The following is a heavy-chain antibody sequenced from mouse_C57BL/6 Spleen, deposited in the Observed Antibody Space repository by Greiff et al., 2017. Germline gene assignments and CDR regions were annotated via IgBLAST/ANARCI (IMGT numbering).Heavy chain of an antibody. J-gene: IGHJ4*01. Sequence: QVQLQQPGAELVRPGSSVKLSCKASGYTFTSYWLDWVKQRPGQGLEWIGNIYPSDSSTQYNQKFNDPATLTVYKSSSTAYMQLSSLTSEDSAVYYCARPIYYINYPYAMDDWGQGTSVTGSS. D-gene: IGHD2-5*01. CDR1: GYTFTSYW. V-gene: IGHV1-61*01. CDR3: ARPIYYINYPYAMDD. CDR2: IYPSDSST.